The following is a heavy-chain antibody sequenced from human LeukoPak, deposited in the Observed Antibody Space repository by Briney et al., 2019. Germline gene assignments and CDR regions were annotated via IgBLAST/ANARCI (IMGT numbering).Heavy chain of an antibody. CDR2: MNPNSGNT. D-gene: IGHD3-3*01. CDR3: ARWMTGYDFWSGYYLYYYYYGMDV. V-gene: IGHV1-8*02. Sequence: ASVKVSCKASGYTFTSYYMHWVRQAPGQGLEWMGWMNPNSGNTGYAQKFQGRVTITRNTSISTAYMELSSLRSEDTAVYYCARWMTGYDFWSGYYLYYYYYGMDVWGQGTTVTVSS. J-gene: IGHJ6*02. CDR1: GYTFTSYY.